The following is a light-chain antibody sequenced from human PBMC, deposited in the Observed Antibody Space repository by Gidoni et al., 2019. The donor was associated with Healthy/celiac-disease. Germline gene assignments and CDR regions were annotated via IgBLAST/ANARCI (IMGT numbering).Light chain of an antibody. J-gene: IGLJ3*02. CDR1: SCDVGDSAY. CDR3: SSYTSGSTRV. CDR2: HVS. Sequence: QSALTQPAPVSGSPGQSITISCTGTSCDVGDSAYVSWYQQHTGKAPTLMIYHVSNRPSGVSNRVSGSKSGNTASLTISGLQAEDEADYYCSSYTSGSTRVFGGGTKLTVL. V-gene: IGLV2-14*03.